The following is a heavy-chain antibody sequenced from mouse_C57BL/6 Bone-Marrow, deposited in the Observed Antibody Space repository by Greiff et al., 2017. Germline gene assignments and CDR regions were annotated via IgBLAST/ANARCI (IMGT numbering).Heavy chain of an antibody. V-gene: IGHV1-69*01. CDR1: GYTFTSYW. Sequence: VQLQQPGAELVMPGASVKLSCKASGYTFTSYWMHWVKQRPGQGLEWIGEIDPSDSYTNYNQKFKGKSTVTVDKSSSTAYMQLSSLTSEDSAVXYCASRFYYYGSSYVAWFAYWGQGTLVTVSA. D-gene: IGHD1-1*01. CDR2: IDPSDSYT. J-gene: IGHJ3*01. CDR3: ASRFYYYGSSYVAWFAY.